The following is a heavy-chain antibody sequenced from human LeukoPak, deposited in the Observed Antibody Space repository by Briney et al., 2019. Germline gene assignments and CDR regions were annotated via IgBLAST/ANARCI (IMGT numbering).Heavy chain of an antibody. J-gene: IGHJ6*03. Sequence: PGGSLRLSCAASGFTFKTYNMNWVRQAPGKGLEWVSSISSSSSYIYYADSVKGRFTISRDNAKNSLYLQMNSLRAEDTAVYYCARGSTYYYGSGSYYSNYYYMDVWGKGTTVTVSS. D-gene: IGHD3-10*01. CDR3: ARGSTYYYGSGSYYSNYYYMDV. CDR2: ISSSSSYI. CDR1: GFTFKTYN. V-gene: IGHV3-21*01.